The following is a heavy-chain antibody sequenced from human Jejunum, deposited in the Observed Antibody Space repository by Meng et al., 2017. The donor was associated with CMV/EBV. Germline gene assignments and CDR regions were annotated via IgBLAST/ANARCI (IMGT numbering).Heavy chain of an antibody. Sequence: EGQLVESGGGLVQPGGSLRLSCAASGFTFSNYGMTWVRQAPGKGLEWVSAISESGDGTFYADSVKGRFTISRDNAKDTLYLQMNGLRADDTAIYFCARGMGDYWGQGSLVTVSS. D-gene: IGHD3-16*01. V-gene: IGHV3-23*04. J-gene: IGHJ4*02. CDR1: GFTFSNYG. CDR3: ARGMGDY. CDR2: ISESGDGT.